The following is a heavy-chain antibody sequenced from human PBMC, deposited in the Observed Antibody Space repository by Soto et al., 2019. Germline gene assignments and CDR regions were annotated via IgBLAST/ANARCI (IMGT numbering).Heavy chain of an antibody. J-gene: IGHJ4*02. Sequence: QVQLVESGGGVVQPGRSLRLSCAASGFTFSSYGMHWVRQAPGKGLEWVAVIWYDGSNKYYADSVKGRFTISRDNSKNRLYLKMNSLRAEDTAVYYCARDGMVRGGNDYWGQGTLVTVSS. CDR1: GFTFSSYG. CDR3: ARDGMVRGGNDY. D-gene: IGHD3-10*01. V-gene: IGHV3-33*01. CDR2: IWYDGSNK.